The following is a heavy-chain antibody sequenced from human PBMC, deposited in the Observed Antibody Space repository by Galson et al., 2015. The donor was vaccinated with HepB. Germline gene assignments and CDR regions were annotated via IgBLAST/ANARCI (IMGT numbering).Heavy chain of an antibody. J-gene: IGHJ4*02. CDR3: AKDSKAAAGIPDAFDI. CDR1: GFTFSSYG. CDR2: ISYDGSNK. V-gene: IGHV3-30*18. Sequence: SLRLSCAASGFTFSSYGMHWVRQAPGKGLEWVAVISYDGSNKYYADSVKGRFTISRDNSKNTLYLQMNSLRAEDTAVYYCAKDSKAAAGIPDAFDIWGQGTLVTVSS. D-gene: IGHD6-13*01.